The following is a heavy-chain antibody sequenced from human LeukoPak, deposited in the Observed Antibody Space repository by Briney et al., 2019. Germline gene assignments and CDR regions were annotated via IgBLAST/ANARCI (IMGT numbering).Heavy chain of an antibody. Sequence: ASVKVSCKASGYTFTSYGISWVRQAPGQGLEWMGWISAYNGNTNYAQKLQGRVTMTTDTSTSTAYMELRSLRSDDTTVYYCARGMNRVDYYDSSGLDYWGQGTLVTVSS. J-gene: IGHJ4*02. CDR2: ISAYNGNT. CDR3: ARGMNRVDYYDSSGLDY. D-gene: IGHD3-22*01. CDR1: GYTFTSYG. V-gene: IGHV1-18*01.